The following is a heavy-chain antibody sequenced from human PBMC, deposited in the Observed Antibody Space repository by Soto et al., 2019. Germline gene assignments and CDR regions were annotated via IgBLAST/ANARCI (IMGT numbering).Heavy chain of an antibody. D-gene: IGHD2-21*02. CDR2: IYYSAST. CDR3: ARHLPYCGGDCYSLDY. V-gene: IGHV4-59*08. CDR1: GGSISSYY. J-gene: IGHJ4*02. Sequence: SETLSLTCTVSGGSISSYYWSWIRQPPGKGLEWIGYIYYSASTNSSPSLKSRVTISVDTSKNQFSLNLSSVTAADTAVYYCARHLPYCGGDCYSLDYWGQGTLVTVSS.